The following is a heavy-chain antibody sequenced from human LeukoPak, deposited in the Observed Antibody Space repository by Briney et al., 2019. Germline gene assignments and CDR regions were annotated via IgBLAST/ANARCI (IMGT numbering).Heavy chain of an antibody. J-gene: IGHJ5*02. D-gene: IGHD4-17*01. V-gene: IGHV1-18*01. CDR1: GYTFTSYG. CDR3: ARADYGDYSTWFDP. Sequence: ASEKVSCKASGYTFTSYGISWVRQAPGQGLEWMGWISAYNGNTNYAQKLQGRVTMTTDTSTSTAYMELRSLRSDDTAVYYCARADYGDYSTWFDPWGQGTLVTVSS. CDR2: ISAYNGNT.